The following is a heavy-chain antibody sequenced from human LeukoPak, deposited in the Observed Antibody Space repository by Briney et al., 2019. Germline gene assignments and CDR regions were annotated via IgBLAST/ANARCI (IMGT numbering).Heavy chain of an antibody. V-gene: IGHV4-59*01. D-gene: IGHD6-13*01. CDR2: IYYSGST. Sequence: ASETLSLTCTVSGGSISSYYWSWIRQPPGKGLEWIGYIYYSGSTNYNPSLKSRVTISVDTSKNQFSLKLSSVTAADTAVYYCARLGIRSSWSGAPSNWFDPWGQGTLVTVSS. J-gene: IGHJ5*02. CDR1: GGSISSYY. CDR3: ARLGIRSSWSGAPSNWFDP.